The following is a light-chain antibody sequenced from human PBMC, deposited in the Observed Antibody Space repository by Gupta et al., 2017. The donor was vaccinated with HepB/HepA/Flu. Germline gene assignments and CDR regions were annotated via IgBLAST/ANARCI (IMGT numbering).Light chain of an antibody. V-gene: IGKV1-39*01. CDR1: QSISSY. J-gene: IGKJ3*01. CDR2: AAS. Sequence: DIQMTQSPSSLSASVGDRVTITCRASQSISSYLNWYQQKPGKVPKLLIYAASSLQSGVPSRFSGSGYGKDFTLTISSRQPEDFASYYCQQSDSNPLFTFGHGTKVDIK. CDR3: QQSDSNPLFT.